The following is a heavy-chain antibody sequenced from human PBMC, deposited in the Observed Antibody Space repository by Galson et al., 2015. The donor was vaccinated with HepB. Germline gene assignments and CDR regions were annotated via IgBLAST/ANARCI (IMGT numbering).Heavy chain of an antibody. CDR3: ARDTSSDESNREPVY. V-gene: IGHV3-7*01. J-gene: IGHJ4*02. D-gene: IGHD2/OR15-2a*01. CDR2: ITQDGSEK. Sequence: SLRLSCAASGFTFSSYWMSWVRQAPGKGLEWVANITQDGSEKYYVDSVKGRFTISRDNAKNSLYLQMNSLRAEDTAVYYCARDTSSDESNREPVYWGQGTLVTVSS. CDR1: GFTFSSYW.